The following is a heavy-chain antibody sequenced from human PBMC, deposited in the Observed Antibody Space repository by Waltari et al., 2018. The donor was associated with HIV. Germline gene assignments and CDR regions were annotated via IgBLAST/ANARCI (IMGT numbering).Heavy chain of an antibody. CDR2: INTNTGNP. V-gene: IGHV7-4-1*02. J-gene: IGHJ3*01. Sequence: QVQLVQSGYELKKPGASVKVSCKASVYSFTSYGINWVRQAPGQGLEWMGWINTNTGNPTYAQGFTGRFVFSLDASVTTAYLQIRTLKAEDTALYYCARDRDVITVIAAPDLWGQGTMVTVSS. D-gene: IGHD6-25*01. CDR3: ARDRDVITVIAAPDL. CDR1: VYSFTSYG.